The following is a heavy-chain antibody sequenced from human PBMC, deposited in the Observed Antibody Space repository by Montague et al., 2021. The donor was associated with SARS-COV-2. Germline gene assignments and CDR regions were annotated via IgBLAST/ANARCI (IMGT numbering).Heavy chain of an antibody. D-gene: IGHD3-22*01. CDR2: IHSSGGT. J-gene: IGHJ5*02. V-gene: IGHV4-61*02. CDR3: APDYYDSTGLNWFDP. Sequence: TLSLTCAVSGGSIITGSNFYWGWIRQSAGKGLEWIGRIHSSGGTNYNPSLKSRLTMSVDSSANQFSLKLTSVTAADTAVYYCAPDYYDSTGLNWFDPWGQGLLVTVSS. CDR1: GGSIITGSNFY.